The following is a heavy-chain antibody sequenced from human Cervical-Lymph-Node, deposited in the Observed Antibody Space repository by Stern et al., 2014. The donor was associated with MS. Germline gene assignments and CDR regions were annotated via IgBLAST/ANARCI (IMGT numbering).Heavy chain of an antibody. CDR2: IHYAGTT. D-gene: IGHD1-7*01. CDR1: GGSISSEDNY. J-gene: IGHJ5*02. CDR3: AVTPGTNWFDP. Sequence: QLQLQESGPGLVKPSQTLSLTCTVSGGSISSEDNYWTWIRQHPGKGLGWIGYIHYAGTTYYDPSLKSRVTISLDRSKNQFSLKMKSVTAADTAVYFCAVTPGTNWFDPWGQGTLVTVSS. V-gene: IGHV4-30-4*01.